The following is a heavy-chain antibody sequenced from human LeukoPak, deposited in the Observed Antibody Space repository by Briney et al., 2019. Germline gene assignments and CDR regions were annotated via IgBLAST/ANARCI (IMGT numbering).Heavy chain of an antibody. CDR1: GGTFSSYA. J-gene: IGHJ2*01. CDR2: IIPIFGTA. D-gene: IGHD6-19*01. CDR3: AKAPTIAVADYWYFDL. V-gene: IGHV1-69*01. Sequence: GSSVKVSCKASGGTFSSYAISWVRQAPGQGLEWMGGIIPIFGTANYAQKFQGRVTITADESTSTAYMELSSLRSEDTAVYYCAKAPTIAVADYWYFDLWGRGTLVTVSS.